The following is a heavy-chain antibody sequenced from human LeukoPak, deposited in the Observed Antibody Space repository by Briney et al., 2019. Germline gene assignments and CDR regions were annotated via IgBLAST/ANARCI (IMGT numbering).Heavy chain of an antibody. J-gene: IGHJ5*02. V-gene: IGHV3-49*04. D-gene: IGHD4-11*01. CDR1: GFTFGEYA. CDR2: IRSKLYGGAA. Sequence: GGSLRLSCAASGFTFGEYALSWVRQAPGKGREWIGFIRSKLYGGAAEYAASVKGRFIFSRDDSKSIAYLQMNSLKIADTAVYYCARGGSDYFNYEYPSWGQGTLVIVSS. CDR3: ARGGSDYFNYEYPS.